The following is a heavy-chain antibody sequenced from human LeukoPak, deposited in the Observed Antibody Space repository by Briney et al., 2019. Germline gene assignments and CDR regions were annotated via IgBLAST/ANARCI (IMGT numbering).Heavy chain of an antibody. CDR3: VRGGSSVSFDY. D-gene: IGHD3-10*01. CDR2: INSDGGNT. CDR1: GFTFSNYW. Sequence: GGSLRLTCAASGFTFSNYWKHWVRQTPGKGLVWVSRINSDGGNTNYADSVKGRFTVSRDNAKNTLYLQINSLRVEDTALYYCVRGGSSVSFDYWGQGTLVAVSS. J-gene: IGHJ4*02. V-gene: IGHV3-74*01.